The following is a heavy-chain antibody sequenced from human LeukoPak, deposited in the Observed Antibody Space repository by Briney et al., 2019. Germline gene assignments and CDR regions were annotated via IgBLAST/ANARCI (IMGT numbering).Heavy chain of an antibody. CDR2: ISYDGSNK. J-gene: IGHJ4*02. D-gene: IGHD6-19*01. Sequence: GGSLRLSCAASGFTFSSYAMSWVRQAPGKGLEWVAVISYDGSNKYYADSVKGRFTISRDNSKNTLYPQMNSLRAEDTAVYYCAKDHLIAVAGTDYWGQGTLVTVSS. V-gene: IGHV3-30*18. CDR1: GFTFSSYA. CDR3: AKDHLIAVAGTDY.